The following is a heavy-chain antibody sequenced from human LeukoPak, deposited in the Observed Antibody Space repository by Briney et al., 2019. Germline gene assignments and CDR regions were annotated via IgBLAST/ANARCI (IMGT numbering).Heavy chain of an antibody. CDR3: ARDEGGIAASGPYYFDY. J-gene: IGHJ4*02. CDR2: ISAYNGNT. D-gene: IGHD6-13*01. CDR1: GYTFTSYG. V-gene: IGHV1-18*01. Sequence: ASVRVSYTASGYTFTSYGISWVRQAPGQGREGRGWISAYNGNTNYAQKLQGRVTMTTDTSTSTAYMELRSLRSDDTAVYYCARDEGGIAASGPYYFDYWGQGTLVTVSS.